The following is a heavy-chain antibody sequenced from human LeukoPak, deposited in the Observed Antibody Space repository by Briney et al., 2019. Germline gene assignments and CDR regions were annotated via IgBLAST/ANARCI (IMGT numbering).Heavy chain of an antibody. Sequence: PSETLSLTCTVSGGSIRRGSYFWSCIRPPAGKALEWIGHIYTSWSSNYDPSLKSRVTISVDTSKNQFSLKLSSLTAADTAVYYCARAPDYLHYYYMDVWGEGTTVTISS. J-gene: IGHJ6*03. D-gene: IGHD2/OR15-2a*01. CDR1: GGSIRRGSYF. CDR2: IYTSWSS. CDR3: ARAPDYLHYYYMDV. V-gene: IGHV4-61*09.